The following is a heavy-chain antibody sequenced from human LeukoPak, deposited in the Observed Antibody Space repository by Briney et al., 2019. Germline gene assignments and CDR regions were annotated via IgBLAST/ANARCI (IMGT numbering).Heavy chain of an antibody. V-gene: IGHV5-51*01. CDR1: GYSLTSYW. Sequence: GESLKISCKGSGYSLTSYWIGWVRQMPGKGLEWMGIIYPGDSDTRYSPSFQGQVTISADKSISTAYLQWSSLKASDTAMYYCARHVGYYYGSGPAGEAGLFYYYYMDVWGKGTTVTISS. J-gene: IGHJ6*03. D-gene: IGHD3-10*01. CDR2: IYPGDSDT. CDR3: ARHVGYYYGSGPAGEAGLFYYYYMDV.